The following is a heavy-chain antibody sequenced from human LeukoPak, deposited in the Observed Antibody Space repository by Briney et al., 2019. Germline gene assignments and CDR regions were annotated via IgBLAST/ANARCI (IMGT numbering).Heavy chain of an antibody. J-gene: IGHJ4*02. CDR3: ARVAGGLHYYFDY. CDR1: GFTFSRYG. V-gene: IGHV3-33*08. CDR2: ISSDGGTD. Sequence: PGGSLRLSCAASGFTFSRYGIHWVRQAPGKGLEWVAVISSDGGTDYYADSVKGRFTISRDNSKNTLYLQMNSLRAEDTAVYYCARVAGGLHYYFDYWGQGTLVTVSS. D-gene: IGHD5-24*01.